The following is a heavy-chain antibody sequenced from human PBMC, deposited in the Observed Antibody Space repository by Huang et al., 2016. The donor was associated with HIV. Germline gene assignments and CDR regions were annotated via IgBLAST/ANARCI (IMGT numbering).Heavy chain of an antibody. CDR1: GITFSDYS. J-gene: IGHJ3*02. D-gene: IGHD1-7*01. Sequence: EVQLVESGGGLVKPGGSLRLSCAASGITFSDYSMSWVRQAPGKGLQWVSHISGSSSYIYYVDSVKGRFAISRDNAKNLLFLQMNSLRAEDTAVYYCARRYNWNYVAHGFDIWGQGTMVTVSS. V-gene: IGHV3-21*01. CDR3: ARRYNWNYVAHGFDI. CDR2: ISGSSSYI.